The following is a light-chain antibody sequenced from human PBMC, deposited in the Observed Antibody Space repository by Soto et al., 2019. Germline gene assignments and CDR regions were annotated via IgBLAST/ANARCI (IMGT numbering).Light chain of an antibody. J-gene: IGKJ4*01. V-gene: IGKV3-15*01. CDR2: VAS. CDR3: QQYNVWPLT. CDR1: QSVSSN. Sequence: IVMTQSPATLSVSPGERATLSCRASQSVSSNLAWYQQKPGQTPKLLIYVASTRATGIPARFSGSGSGTEFTLLISRLQSEDFAVYYCQQYNVWPLTFGGGTKVEFK.